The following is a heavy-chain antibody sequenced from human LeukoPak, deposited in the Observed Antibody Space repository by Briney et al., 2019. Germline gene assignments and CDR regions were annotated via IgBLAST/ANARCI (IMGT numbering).Heavy chain of an antibody. CDR1: GFTFSSSA. D-gene: IGHD2-2*01. Sequence: SVKVSCKASGFTFSSSAVQWVRQARGRRLEWIGWIVVGSGNTNYAQKFQERVTITRDMSTSTAYMELSSLRSEDTAIYYCAADRRCSGTGCYPYNFDCWGQGTLVTVSS. CDR2: IVVGSGNT. CDR3: AADRRCSGTGCYPYNFDC. V-gene: IGHV1-58*01. J-gene: IGHJ4*02.